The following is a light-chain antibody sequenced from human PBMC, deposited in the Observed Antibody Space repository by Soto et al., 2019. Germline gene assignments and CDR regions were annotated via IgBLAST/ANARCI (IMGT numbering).Light chain of an antibody. V-gene: IGKV1-5*03. Sequence: DIQMTQSPSTLSASVGDRVTITCRASQNINNWLAWYQQKPGKVPKLLIYTASSLESGVPSRFSGGGCGTEFTLTISCLQADDFATYYCQQYNSYSRGTFGQGTKVEIK. CDR1: QNINNW. CDR3: QQYNSYSRGT. J-gene: IGKJ1*01. CDR2: TAS.